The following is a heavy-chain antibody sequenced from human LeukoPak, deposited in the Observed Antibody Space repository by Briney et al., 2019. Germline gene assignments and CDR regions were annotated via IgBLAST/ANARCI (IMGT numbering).Heavy chain of an antibody. CDR1: GGSISSYS. D-gene: IGHD2-2*01. CDR3: AGRQGYCSSTSCSNWFDP. V-gene: IGHV4-59*13. J-gene: IGHJ5*02. Sequence: SETLSLTCSVSGGSISSYSWTWIRQPPGKGLEWIGFIDYSGSSNYNPSLKSRVTISADPSTNHFSLKLSSVTAADTAVYYCAGRQGYCSSTSCSNWFDPWGQGTLVTVSS. CDR2: IDYSGSS.